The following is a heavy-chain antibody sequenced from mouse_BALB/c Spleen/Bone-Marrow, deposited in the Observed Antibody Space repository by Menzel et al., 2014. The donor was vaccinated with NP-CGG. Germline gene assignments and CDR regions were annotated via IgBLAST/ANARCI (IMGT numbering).Heavy chain of an antibody. CDR1: GFNIKDTY. D-gene: IGHD1-1*01. V-gene: IGHV14-3*02. CDR3: ASYYYGSSRFAY. CDR2: IDPANGNT. J-gene: IGHJ3*01. Sequence: EVKLEESGAELVKPGASVKLSCTASGFNIKDTYMHWVKQRPEQGLEWIGRIDPANGNTKYDPKFQGKATITADTSSSTAYLQLSSLTSEDTAVYYCASYYYGSSRFAYWGQGTLVTVSA.